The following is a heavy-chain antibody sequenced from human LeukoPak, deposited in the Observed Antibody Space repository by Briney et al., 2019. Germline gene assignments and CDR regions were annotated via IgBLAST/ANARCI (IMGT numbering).Heavy chain of an antibody. D-gene: IGHD6-13*01. CDR2: IYYSGTT. Sequence: ASETLSLTCTVSGGSISSFYWSWIRQPPGKGLEWIGCIYYSGTTNYNPSLKSRVTISVDTSKKQFSLKLTSVTAADTAVYYCARDAGIAPSDAFDIWGQGTMVTVSS. CDR3: ARDAGIAPSDAFDI. J-gene: IGHJ3*02. V-gene: IGHV4-59*01. CDR1: GGSISSFY.